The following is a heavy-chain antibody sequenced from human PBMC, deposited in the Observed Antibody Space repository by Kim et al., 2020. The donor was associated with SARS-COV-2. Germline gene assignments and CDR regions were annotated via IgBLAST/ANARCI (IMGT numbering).Heavy chain of an antibody. CDR2: ISYDGSNK. J-gene: IGHJ4*01. Sequence: GGSLRLSCAASGFTFSSYGMHWVRQAPGKGLEWVAVISYDGSNKYYADSVKGRFTISRDNSKNTLYLQMNSLRAEDTAVYYCAKDGESSGWYPWVDYWG. V-gene: IGHV3-30*18. D-gene: IGHD6-19*01. CDR3: AKDGESSGWYPWVDY. CDR1: GFTFSSYG.